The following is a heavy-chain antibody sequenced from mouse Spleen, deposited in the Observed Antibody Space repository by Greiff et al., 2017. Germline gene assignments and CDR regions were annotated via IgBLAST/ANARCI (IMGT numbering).Heavy chain of an antibody. J-gene: IGHJ3*01. Sequence: VQLQQSGTELVKPGASVKLSCKASGYTFISYWMHWVKQRPGQGLEWIGNINPSNGGTNYNEKFKSKATLTVDKSSSTAYMQLSSLTSEDSAVYYCARGTNWDVRGFAYWGQGTLVTVSA. CDR1: GYTFISYW. D-gene: IGHD4-1*01. CDR3: ARGTNWDVRGFAY. CDR2: INPSNGGT. V-gene: IGHV1-53*01.